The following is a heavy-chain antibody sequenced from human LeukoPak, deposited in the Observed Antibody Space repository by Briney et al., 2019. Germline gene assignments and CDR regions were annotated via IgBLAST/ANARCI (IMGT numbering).Heavy chain of an antibody. CDR2: INHSGST. CDR3: ARGGIAAAGSLVTGFDY. CDR1: GGSISSSSYY. D-gene: IGHD6-13*01. J-gene: IGHJ4*02. V-gene: IGHV4-39*07. Sequence: SETLSITCTVSGGSISSSSYYWSWIRQPPGKGLEWIGEINHSGSTNYNPSLKSRVTISVDTSKNQFSLKLSSVTAADTAVYYCARGGIAAAGSLVTGFDYWGQGTLVTVSS.